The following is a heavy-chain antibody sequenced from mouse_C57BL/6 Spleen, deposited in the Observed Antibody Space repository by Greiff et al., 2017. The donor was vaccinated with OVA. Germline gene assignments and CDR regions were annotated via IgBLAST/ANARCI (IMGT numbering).Heavy chain of an antibody. V-gene: IGHV1-52*01. J-gene: IGHJ2*01. CDR2: IDPSDSET. Sequence: QVQLQQPGAELVRPGSSVKLSCKASGYTFTSYWMHWVKQRPIQGLEWIGNIDPSDSETHYNQKFKDKATLTVDKSASTAYMQLSILTSEDSAVYCGASLANWDYLDYWGQGTTLTVSS. D-gene: IGHD4-1*01. CDR3: ASLANWDYLDY. CDR1: GYTFTSYW.